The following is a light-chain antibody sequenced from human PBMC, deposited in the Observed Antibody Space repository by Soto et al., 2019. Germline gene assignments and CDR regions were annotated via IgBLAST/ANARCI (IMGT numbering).Light chain of an antibody. CDR3: SSYTRSTTVV. Sequence: QSALTQAASVSGSPGQSVTISCTGTSSDVGGYNYVSWYQQHPGKAPKLLIYEVNDRPSGVSNRFSGSKSGNTASLTISGLQAEDEADYYCSSYTRSTTVVFGGGTKLTVL. V-gene: IGLV2-14*01. J-gene: IGLJ3*02. CDR1: SSDVGGYNY. CDR2: EVN.